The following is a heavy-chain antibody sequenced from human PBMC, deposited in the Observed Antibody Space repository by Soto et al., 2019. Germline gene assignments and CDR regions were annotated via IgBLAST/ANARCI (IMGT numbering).Heavy chain of an antibody. Sequence: QVQLQESGPGLVKPSETLSLTCTVSGGSISSYYWSWIRQPPGQGLEWIGYIYYSGSTNYNPSLKSRATISVDTSKNQFSLKLSSVTAADTAVYYCARVWEGSGYGVDYWGQGTLVTVSS. CDR2: IYYSGST. CDR3: ARVWEGSGYGVDY. J-gene: IGHJ4*02. D-gene: IGHD3-22*01. CDR1: GGSISSYY. V-gene: IGHV4-59*01.